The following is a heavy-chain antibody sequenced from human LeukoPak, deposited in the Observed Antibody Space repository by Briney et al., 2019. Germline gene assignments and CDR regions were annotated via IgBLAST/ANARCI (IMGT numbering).Heavy chain of an antibody. CDR1: RFTFSSYW. D-gene: IGHD5-24*01. J-gene: IGHJ4*02. CDR3: SRDGYNPLFYY. V-gene: IGHV3-7*01. Sequence: GGSLRLSCAASRFTFSSYWMSWVRQAPGKGLEWVANIKQDGSEKYYVDSVKGRFTISRDNAKNSLYLQMNSLRAEDTAVYYCSRDGYNPLFYYWGQETLVTFSS. CDR2: IKQDGSEK.